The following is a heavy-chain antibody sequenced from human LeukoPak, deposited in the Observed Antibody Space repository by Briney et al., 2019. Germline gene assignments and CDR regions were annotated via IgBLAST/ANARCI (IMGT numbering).Heavy chain of an antibody. V-gene: IGHV3-48*03. CDR3: ARDRPTSHSDAFDI. J-gene: IGHJ3*02. CDR1: GFTFSSYE. D-gene: IGHD4-11*01. CDR2: ISSSGSTI. Sequence: GGSLRLSCAASGFTFSSYEMNWVRQAPGKGLEWVSYISSSGSTIYYADSVKGRFTISRDNAKNSLYLQMNSLRAEDTAVYYCARDRPTSHSDAFDIWGQGTMVTVSS.